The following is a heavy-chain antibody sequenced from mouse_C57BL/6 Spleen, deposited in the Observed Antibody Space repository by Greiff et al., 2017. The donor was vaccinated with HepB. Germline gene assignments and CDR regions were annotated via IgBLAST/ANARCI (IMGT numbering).Heavy chain of an antibody. CDR2: IDPSDSYT. V-gene: IGHV1-50*01. CDR3: ARDTGQAKGY. CDR1: GYTFTSYW. J-gene: IGHJ2*01. Sequence: VQLQQSGAELVKPGASVKLSCKASGYTFTSYWMQWVKQRPGQGLEWIGEIDPSDSYTNYNQKFKGKATLTVDTSTSTAYMQLSSLTSEDSAVYYCARDTGQAKGYWGQGTTLTVSS. D-gene: IGHD3-2*02.